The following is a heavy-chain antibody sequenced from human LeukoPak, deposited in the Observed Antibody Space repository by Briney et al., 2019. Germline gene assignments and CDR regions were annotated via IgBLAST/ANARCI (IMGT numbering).Heavy chain of an antibody. CDR3: AKYFSTSASRNFDS. Sequence: GGSLRLSCVASGFSFSGYGMSWVRQAPGKGLEWVSAIGSGGSDTHYADSVKGRFTISRDNSKTTLYLQMNSLRAEDTALYYCAKYFSTSASRNFDSWGQGILVSVSS. CDR2: IGSGGSDT. D-gene: IGHD2-15*01. J-gene: IGHJ4*02. V-gene: IGHV3-23*01. CDR1: GFSFSGYG.